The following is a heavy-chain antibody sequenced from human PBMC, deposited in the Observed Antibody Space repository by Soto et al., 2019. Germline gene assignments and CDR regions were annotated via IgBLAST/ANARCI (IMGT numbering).Heavy chain of an antibody. CDR2: IYYSGST. J-gene: IGHJ5*02. CDR3: ARVPWQLKYNWFDP. Sequence: QVQLQESGPGLVKPSQTLSLTCTVSGGSISSGGYYWSWIRQHPGKGLEWIGYIYYSGSTYYNPSLKRRVTISVDTSKNQFSLKLSSVTAADTAVYYCARVPWQLKYNWFDPWGQGTLVTVSS. CDR1: GGSISSGGYY. V-gene: IGHV4-31*03. D-gene: IGHD6-6*01.